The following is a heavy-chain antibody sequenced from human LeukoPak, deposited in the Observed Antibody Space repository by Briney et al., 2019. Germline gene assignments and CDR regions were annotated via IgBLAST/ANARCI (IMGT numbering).Heavy chain of an antibody. CDR3: ARDRGGSYSAIDY. D-gene: IGHD1-26*01. J-gene: IGHJ4*02. CDR1: GFTFSDYS. V-gene: IGHV3-48*04. CDR2: ISSSSATI. Sequence: GGSLRLSCAASGFTFSDYSMEWVRQAPGKGLEWISYISSSSATIYYAGSVRGRFTTSRDNAKNSLYLQMNSLRAEDTAVYYCARDRGGSYSAIDYWGQGTLVTVSS.